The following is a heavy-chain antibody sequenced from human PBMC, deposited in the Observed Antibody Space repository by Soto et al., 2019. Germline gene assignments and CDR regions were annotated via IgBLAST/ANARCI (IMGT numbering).Heavy chain of an antibody. Sequence: GGSLRLSCAASGFTFSDHCMDWVRQAPGKGLEWVGRIRNKADRHTTEYAASVKGRFTISRDDSKSSLYLQMNSLNTDDTAVYYCTRTSRGGFFDYWGEGSKVTVSS. V-gene: IGHV3-72*01. D-gene: IGHD3-10*01. CDR2: IRNKADRHTT. CDR1: GFTFSDHC. CDR3: TRTSRGGFFDY. J-gene: IGHJ4*02.